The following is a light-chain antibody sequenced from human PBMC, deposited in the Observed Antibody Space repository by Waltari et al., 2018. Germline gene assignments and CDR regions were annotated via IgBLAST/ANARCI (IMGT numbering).Light chain of an antibody. CDR2: SAF. CDR3: QKYNSPPGT. CDR1: QSINNY. V-gene: IGKV1-27*01. J-gene: IGKJ1*01. Sequence: DIQMTHSPSSLSASVADTVTITCRSSQSINNYLAWYQQKPGKVPKLLIYSAFTLQSGVPSRFSGSGSGTDFTLTISSLQPEDVATYFCQKYNSPPGTFGQGTKVEIK.